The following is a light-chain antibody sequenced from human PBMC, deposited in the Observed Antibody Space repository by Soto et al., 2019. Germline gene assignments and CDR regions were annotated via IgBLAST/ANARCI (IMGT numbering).Light chain of an antibody. CDR2: EVS. CDR1: STDVGSYNR. J-gene: IGLJ2*01. CDR3: SSYTSSNSVV. Sequence: QSALTQPPSVSGSPGQSVTISCTGTSTDVGSYNRVSWYQQPPGTAPKLMIYEVSYRPSGVPDRFSGSKSGNTASLTISGLQAEDEADYYCSSYTSSNSVVFGGGTKL. V-gene: IGLV2-18*02.